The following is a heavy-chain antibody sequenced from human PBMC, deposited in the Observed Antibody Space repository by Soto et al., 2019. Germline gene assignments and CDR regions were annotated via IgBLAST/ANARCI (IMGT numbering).Heavy chain of an antibody. CDR2: IIPIFGTA. J-gene: IGHJ6*02. CDR3: ANARTTRGSPYADHRMDV. CDR1: GGTFSSYA. Sequence: QVQLVQSGAEVKKPGSSVKVSCKASGGTFSSYAISWVRQAPGQGLEWMGGIIPIFGTANYAQKFQGRVTITSGXXTXTXXKEQSSQRSEDTAVDYCANARTTRGSPYADHRMDVWGQGNPVTVSS. D-gene: IGHD4-17*01. V-gene: IGHV1-69*05.